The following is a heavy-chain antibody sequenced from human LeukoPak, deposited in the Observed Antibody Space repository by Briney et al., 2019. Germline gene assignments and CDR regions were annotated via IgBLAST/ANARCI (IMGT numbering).Heavy chain of an antibody. Sequence: GGSLRLSCAASGFTFSSYEMNWVRQAPGKGLEWVSYISSSDSTIYYADSVKGRFTISRDNAKNSLYLQMNSLRAEDTAVYYCARAPGYCSGGSCFPAGNFDYWGQGTLVTVSS. CDR1: GFTFSSYE. CDR3: ARAPGYCSGGSCFPAGNFDY. CDR2: ISSSDSTI. J-gene: IGHJ4*02. D-gene: IGHD2-15*01. V-gene: IGHV3-48*03.